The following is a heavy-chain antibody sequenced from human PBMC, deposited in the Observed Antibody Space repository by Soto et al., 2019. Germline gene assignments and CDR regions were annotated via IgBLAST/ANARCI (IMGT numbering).Heavy chain of an antibody. J-gene: IGHJ4*02. D-gene: IGHD3-22*01. Sequence: PGESLKISCKGSTYTFATYWIGWVRQMPGKGLEWMGLIYPGDSDTKYSPSFQGQVTISADKSISAAYLRWSSLKAPDTAMYYCATLPYYDSYSGFDYWGQGTLVTVSS. V-gene: IGHV5-51*01. CDR1: TYTFATYW. CDR3: ATLPYYDSYSGFDY. CDR2: IYPGDSDT.